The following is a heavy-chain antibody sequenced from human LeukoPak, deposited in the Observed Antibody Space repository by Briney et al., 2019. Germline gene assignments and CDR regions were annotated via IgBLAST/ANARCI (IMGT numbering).Heavy chain of an antibody. CDR1: GFTFSDAW. CDR2: IRSKTSGGTT. V-gene: IGHV3-15*01. Sequence: GGSLRLSCTASGFTFSDAWVTWVRQAPGKGPEWVGRIRSKTSGGTTDYAAPVKGRFTISRDDSKNTIFLQMNSLKTEDTAVYYCNTFNWNSPFDYWGQGTLVTVSS. J-gene: IGHJ4*02. CDR3: NTFNWNSPFDY. D-gene: IGHD1-20*01.